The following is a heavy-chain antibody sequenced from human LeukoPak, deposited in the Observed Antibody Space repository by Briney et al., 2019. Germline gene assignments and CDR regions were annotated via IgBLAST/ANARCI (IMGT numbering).Heavy chain of an antibody. CDR1: GFSVSNYY. Sequence: GGSLRLSCEASGFSVSNYYMSWVRQAPGKGLECVPVIYSGGTTHYPDSVKGRFTISRDNSKNTLYLQMSNLRVEDTAVYYCGRDWFKTGDPASWGQGTLVIVSS. J-gene: IGHJ4*02. CDR3: GRDWFKTGDPAS. V-gene: IGHV3-66*01. D-gene: IGHD7-27*01. CDR2: IYSGGTT.